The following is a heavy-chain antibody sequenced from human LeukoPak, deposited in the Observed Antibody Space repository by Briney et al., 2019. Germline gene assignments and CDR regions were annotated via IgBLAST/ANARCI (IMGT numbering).Heavy chain of an antibody. Sequence: GGSLRLSCAASGFTFSSYAMSWVRQAPGKGLEWVSAISGSGGSTYYADSVKGRFTISRDNSKNTLYLQMNSLRAEDTAVYYCAKDASGAARSYWYFDLWGRGTLVTVSS. CDR1: GFTFSSYA. CDR3: AKDASGAARSYWYFDL. CDR2: ISGSGGST. V-gene: IGHV3-23*01. D-gene: IGHD6-6*01. J-gene: IGHJ2*01.